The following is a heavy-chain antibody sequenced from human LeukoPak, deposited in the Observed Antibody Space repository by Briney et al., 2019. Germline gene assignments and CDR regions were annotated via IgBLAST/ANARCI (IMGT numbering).Heavy chain of an antibody. D-gene: IGHD1-26*01. Sequence: GGSLRLSCAASGFTFSSYAMHWVRQAPGKGLEWVANIKQDGSEKYYVDSVKGRFTISRDNAKNSLYLQMNSLRAEDTAVYYCARDRYSGSYYGYWGQGTLVTVSS. J-gene: IGHJ4*02. CDR1: GFTFSSYA. CDR2: IKQDGSEK. CDR3: ARDRYSGSYYGY. V-gene: IGHV3-7*01.